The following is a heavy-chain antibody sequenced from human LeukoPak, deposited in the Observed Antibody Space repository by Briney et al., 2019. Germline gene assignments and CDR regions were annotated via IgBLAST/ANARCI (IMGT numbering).Heavy chain of an antibody. CDR3: ARESKLRYFGPGGMDV. J-gene: IGHJ6*02. V-gene: IGHV4-34*01. CDR2: INHSGST. Sequence: KPSETLSLTCAVYGGSFSGYYWSWIPQPPGKGLEWIGEINHSGSTNYNPSLKSRVTISVDTSKNQFSLKLSSVTAADTAVYYCARESKLRYFGPGGMDVWGQGTTVTVSS. CDR1: GGSFSGYY. D-gene: IGHD3-9*01.